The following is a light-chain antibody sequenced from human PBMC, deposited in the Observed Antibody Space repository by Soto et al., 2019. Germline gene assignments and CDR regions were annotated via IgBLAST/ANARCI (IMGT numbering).Light chain of an antibody. J-gene: IGKJ1*01. V-gene: IGKV3-20*01. CDR1: QSIGSSY. Sequence: EIVLSQSPGAVSLSPAERATLSCRASQSIGSSYLAWYQQKPGQAPRLLIYGASSRATGIPDRFSGSGSGTDFTLTISSLQPEDFATYYCLQDYNYPWPFGQGTKVDIK. CDR3: LQDYNYPWP. CDR2: GAS.